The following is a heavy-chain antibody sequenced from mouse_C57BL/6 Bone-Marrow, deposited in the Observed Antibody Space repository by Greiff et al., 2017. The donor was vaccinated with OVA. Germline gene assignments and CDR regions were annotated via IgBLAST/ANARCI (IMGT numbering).Heavy chain of an antibody. J-gene: IGHJ1*03. CDR1: GYTFTSYW. V-gene: IGHV1-53*01. D-gene: IGHD1-1*01. CDR3: ARCGSSSYWYFDV. Sequence: QVQLKESGAELAKPGASVKLSCKASGYTFTSYWMHWVKQRPGQGLEWIGNINPSNGGTNYNEKFKSKATLTVDKSSSTAYMQLSSLTSEDSAVYYCARCGSSSYWYFDVWGTGTTVTVSS. CDR2: INPSNGGT.